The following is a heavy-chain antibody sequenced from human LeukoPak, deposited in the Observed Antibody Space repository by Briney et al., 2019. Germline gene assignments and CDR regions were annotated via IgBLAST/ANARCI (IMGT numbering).Heavy chain of an antibody. Sequence: SETLSLTCTVSGGSTSSYYWSWIRQPPGKGLEWIGYIYYSGSTNYNPSLKSRVTISVDTSKNQFSLKLSSVTAADTAVYYCARISPYIVPNQAYGMDVWGQGTTVTVSS. CDR2: IYYSGST. V-gene: IGHV4-59*01. CDR1: GGSTSSYY. J-gene: IGHJ6*02. CDR3: ARISPYIVPNQAYGMDV. D-gene: IGHD2-8*01.